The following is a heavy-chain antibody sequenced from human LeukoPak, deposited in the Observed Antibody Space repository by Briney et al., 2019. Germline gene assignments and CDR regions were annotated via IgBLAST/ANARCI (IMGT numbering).Heavy chain of an antibody. V-gene: IGHV1-2*02. CDR1: GYTFTGYY. CDR3: ARENTAMASPEYFQH. CDR2: INPNSGGT. D-gene: IGHD5-18*01. J-gene: IGHJ1*01. Sequence: ASVKVSCKASGYTFTGYYMHWMRQAPGQGLEWMGWINPNSGGTNYAQKFQGRVTMTRDTSISTAYMELSRLRSDDTAVYYCARENTAMASPEYFQHWGQGTLVTVSS.